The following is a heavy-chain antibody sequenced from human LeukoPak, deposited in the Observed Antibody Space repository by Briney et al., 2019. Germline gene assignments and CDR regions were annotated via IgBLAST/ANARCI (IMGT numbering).Heavy chain of an antibody. CDR1: VFILSNYA. D-gene: IGHD4-17*01. V-gene: IGHV3-30*04. CDR2: TAYDGSNE. Sequence: GGSLRLSCAVSVFILSNYAIQWVRQAPRKGQEWVAVTAYDGSNEYYADSVKGRFTISRDNSKNTLNLQMNSLRAEDTAVYYCARDMRGDYGDYSSSDYYYGMDVWGQGTTVTVSS. J-gene: IGHJ6*02. CDR3: ARDMRGDYGDYSSSDYYYGMDV.